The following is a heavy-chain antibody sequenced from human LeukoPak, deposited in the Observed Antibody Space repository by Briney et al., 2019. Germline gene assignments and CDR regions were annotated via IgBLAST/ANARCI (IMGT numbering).Heavy chain of an antibody. V-gene: IGHV3-23*01. CDR1: GFTFTGYA. Sequence: GGSLRLSCAASGFTFTGYAMSWVRQAPGKGLEWVSTISGNGGNTYYADSVKGRFTISRDNSKNTLFLQMNSLRAEDTAVYYCAKLTLWGAHGMDVWGQGTTVTVSS. J-gene: IGHJ6*02. CDR2: ISGNGGNT. CDR3: AKLTLWGAHGMDV. D-gene: IGHD3-16*01.